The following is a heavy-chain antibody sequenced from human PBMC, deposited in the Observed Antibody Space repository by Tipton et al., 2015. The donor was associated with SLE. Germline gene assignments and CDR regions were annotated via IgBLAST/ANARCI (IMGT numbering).Heavy chain of an antibody. V-gene: IGHV4-39*07. Sequence: TLSLTCSVSGGSIRDSNSHWAWIRQPPGKGLEWIGNIYYNGYSFHNPSLNSRVTISVETPKNQFSLKVTAVTASATAVYYCARLDISGHYFDYWGQGSLVTVSS. D-gene: IGHD6-25*01. J-gene: IGHJ4*01. CDR3: ARLDISGHYFDY. CDR1: GGSIRDSNSH. CDR2: IYYNGYS.